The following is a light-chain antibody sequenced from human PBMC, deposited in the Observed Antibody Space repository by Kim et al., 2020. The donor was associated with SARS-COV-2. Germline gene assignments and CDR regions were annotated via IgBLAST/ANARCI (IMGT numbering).Light chain of an antibody. V-gene: IGLV3-19*01. Sequence: SVALGQTVRITCQGDSLRSYYASWYQQKPGQAPVLVIYGKNNRPSGIPDRFSGSSSGNTASLTITGAQAEDEADYYCNSRDSSGNHHVVFGGGTKLTV. CDR3: NSRDSSGNHHVV. CDR2: GKN. J-gene: IGLJ2*01. CDR1: SLRSYY.